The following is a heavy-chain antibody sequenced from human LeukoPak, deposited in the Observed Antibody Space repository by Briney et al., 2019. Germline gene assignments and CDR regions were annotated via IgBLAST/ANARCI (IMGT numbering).Heavy chain of an antibody. CDR1: GFTFSSYW. Sequence: GGSLGLSCAASGFTFSSYWMSWVRRAPGKGLEWVANIKQDGSEKYYVDSVKGRFTISRDNAKNSLYLQMNSLRAEDTAVYYCARDYEYSGSQFDYWGQGTLVTVSS. J-gene: IGHJ4*02. CDR2: IKQDGSEK. CDR3: ARDYEYSGSQFDY. V-gene: IGHV3-7*01. D-gene: IGHD1-26*01.